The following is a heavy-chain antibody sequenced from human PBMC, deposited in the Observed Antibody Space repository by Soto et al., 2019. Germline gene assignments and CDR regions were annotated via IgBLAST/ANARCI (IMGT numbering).Heavy chain of an antibody. CDR1: GGSISSYY. V-gene: IGHV4-59*01. J-gene: IGHJ4*02. Sequence: SETLSLTCTVSGGSISSYYWSWIRQPPGKGLEWIGYIYYSGSTNYNPSLKSRVTISVDTSKNQFSLKLSSVTAADTAVYYCAREHPSCTNGVCYTPFDYWGQGTLVTVSS. CDR2: IYYSGST. D-gene: IGHD2-8*01. CDR3: AREHPSCTNGVCYTPFDY.